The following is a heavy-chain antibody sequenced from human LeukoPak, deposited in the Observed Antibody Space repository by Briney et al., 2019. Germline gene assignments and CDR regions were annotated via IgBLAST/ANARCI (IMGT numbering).Heavy chain of an antibody. D-gene: IGHD6-19*01. J-gene: IGHJ6*02. V-gene: IGHV6-1*01. CDR2: TYYRSKWYN. Sequence: SQTLSLTCAISGDSVSSNSSAWNWIRQSPSRGLEWLGRTYYRSKWYNDYAVSVKSRITINPDTSKNQFSLQLNSVTPEDTAVYYCAREIIVAGYYYYGMDVWGQGTTVTVSS. CDR3: AREIIVAGYYYYGMDV. CDR1: GDSVSSNSSA.